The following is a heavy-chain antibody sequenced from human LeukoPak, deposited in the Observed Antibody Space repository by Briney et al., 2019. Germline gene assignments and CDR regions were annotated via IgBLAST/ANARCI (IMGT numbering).Heavy chain of an antibody. Sequence: GGSLRLSCAAPGFTFSSYAMNWLRQAPGKGLECVSAISGSSGSTYYADTVKGRFTISRDNSRNTLYLQMNSLRADDTAVYFCAKSRPMAYFFDYWGQGTLVTVSS. V-gene: IGHV3-23*01. CDR2: ISGSSGST. D-gene: IGHD5-24*01. CDR3: AKSRPMAYFFDY. J-gene: IGHJ4*02. CDR1: GFTFSSYA.